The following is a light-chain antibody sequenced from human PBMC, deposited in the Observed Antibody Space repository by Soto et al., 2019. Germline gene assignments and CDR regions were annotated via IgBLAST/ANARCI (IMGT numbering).Light chain of an antibody. CDR3: AAWDASLGGFYV. V-gene: IGLV1-44*01. J-gene: IGLJ1*01. CDR1: RSSVGRNT. CDR2: SNK. Sequence: QSVLTQPPSASGTPGQRVIDSCSGSRSSVGRNTVHWYQQLAGTAPKLLIYSNKQRRSGVPDRVSASKAGASASLASSGLQSEDEGDYYCAAWDASLGGFYVFGSGTKVTLL.